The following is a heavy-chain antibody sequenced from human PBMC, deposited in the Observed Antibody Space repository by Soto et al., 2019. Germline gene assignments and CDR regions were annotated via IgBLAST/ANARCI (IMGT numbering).Heavy chain of an antibody. J-gene: IGHJ4*02. CDR3: AREQTPGIAVAGTSSFDY. CDR2: ISAYNGNT. Sequence: ASVKVSCKASGYTFTSYGISWVRQAPGQGLEWMGWISAYNGNTNYAQKLQGRVTMTTDTSTSTAYMELRSLRSDDTAVYYCAREQTPGIAVAGTSSFDYWGQGTLVTVSS. CDR1: GYTFTSYG. V-gene: IGHV1-18*04. D-gene: IGHD6-19*01.